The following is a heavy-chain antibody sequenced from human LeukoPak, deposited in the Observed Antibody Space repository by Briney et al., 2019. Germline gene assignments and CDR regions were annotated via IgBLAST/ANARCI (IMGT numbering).Heavy chain of an antibody. J-gene: IGHJ3*02. V-gene: IGHV4-30-2*01. Sequence: SSETLSLTCTVSGGSISSGGYYWSWIRQPPGKGLEWIGYIYHSGSTYYNPSLKSRVTISVDTSKNQFSLKLSSVTAADTAVYYCARGGDYYDSSGDAFDIWGQGTMVTVSS. CDR1: GGSISSGGYY. CDR2: IYHSGST. D-gene: IGHD3-22*01. CDR3: ARGGDYYDSSGDAFDI.